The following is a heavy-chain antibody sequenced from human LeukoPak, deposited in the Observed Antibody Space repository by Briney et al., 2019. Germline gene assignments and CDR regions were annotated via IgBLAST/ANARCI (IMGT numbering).Heavy chain of an antibody. CDR3: ARRYSYSSLPDY. Sequence: SETLSLTCTVSGGSISSSSYYWGWIRQPPGKGLEWIGSIYYSGSAYYNPSLKSRVTISVDTSKNQFSLKLSSVTAADTAVYYCARRYSYSSLPDYWGQGTLVTVSS. J-gene: IGHJ4*02. D-gene: IGHD6-19*01. V-gene: IGHV4-39*01. CDR2: IYYSGSA. CDR1: GGSISSSSYY.